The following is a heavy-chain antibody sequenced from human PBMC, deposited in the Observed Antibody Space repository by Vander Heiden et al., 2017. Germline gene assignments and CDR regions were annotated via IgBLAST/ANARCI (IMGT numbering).Heavy chain of an antibody. Sequence: QLQLQESGPGLVKPSETLSLTCTVSGGSISSSSYYWGWIRQPPGKGLEWIGSIYYSGSTYYNPSLKSRVTISVDTSKNQFSLKLSSVTAAHTAVYYCARGGAYYDILTGYYKGDAFDIWGQGTMVTVSS. D-gene: IGHD3-9*01. CDR3: ARGGAYYDILTGYYKGDAFDI. CDR2: IYYSGST. J-gene: IGHJ3*02. V-gene: IGHV4-39*01. CDR1: GGSISSSSYY.